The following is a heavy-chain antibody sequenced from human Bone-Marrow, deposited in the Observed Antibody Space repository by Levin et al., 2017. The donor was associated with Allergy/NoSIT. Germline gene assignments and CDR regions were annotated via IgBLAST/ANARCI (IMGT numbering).Heavy chain of an antibody. J-gene: IGHJ6*02. CDR3: ANGPPHPTVTTRRYYYGMDV. CDR2: IIPIFGTA. Sequence: SVKVSCKASGGTFSSYAISWVRQAPGQGLEWMGGIIPIFGTANYAQKFQGRVTITADESTSTAYMELSSLRSEDTAVYYCANGPPHPTVTTRRYYYGMDVWGQGTTVTVSS. CDR1: GGTFSSYA. D-gene: IGHD4-17*01. V-gene: IGHV1-69*13.